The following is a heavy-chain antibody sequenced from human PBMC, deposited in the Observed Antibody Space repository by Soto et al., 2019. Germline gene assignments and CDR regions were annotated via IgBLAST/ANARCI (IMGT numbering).Heavy chain of an antibody. CDR1: GFTFSSYA. V-gene: IGHV3-30-3*01. CDR2: ISYDGSNK. J-gene: IGHJ6*02. Sequence: GGPLRLSCAASGFTFSSYAMHWVRQAPGKGLEWVAVISYDGSNKYYADSVKGRFTISRDNSKNTLYLQMNSLRAEDTAVYYCARTRKRTYYDFWSGPSVYYYHGMDVWGQGTTVTVSS. D-gene: IGHD3-3*01. CDR3: ARTRKRTYYDFWSGPSVYYYHGMDV.